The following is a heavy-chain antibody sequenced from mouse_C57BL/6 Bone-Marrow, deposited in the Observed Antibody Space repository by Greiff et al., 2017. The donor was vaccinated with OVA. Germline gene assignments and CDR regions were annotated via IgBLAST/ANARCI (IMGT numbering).Heavy chain of an antibody. V-gene: IGHV1-82*01. CDR3: AGRYSFDY. CDR1: GYAFSSSW. J-gene: IGHJ2*01. CDR2: IYPGDGDT. Sequence: VQLQQSGPELVKPGASVKISCTASGYAFSSSWMNWVKQRPGKGLEWIGRIYPGDGDTNYNGKFKGKATLTADKSSSKAYMQLSSLTSEDSAVYCCAGRYSFDYWGQGTILTVSS.